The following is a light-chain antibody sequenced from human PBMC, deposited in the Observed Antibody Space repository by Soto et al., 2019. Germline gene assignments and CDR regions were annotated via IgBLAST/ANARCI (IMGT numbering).Light chain of an antibody. CDR1: QSISFY. CDR3: QQSINYPWT. CDR2: EAS. Sequence: DLQMTQSPSTLSASVGDRVTITCRASQSISFYLAWYQQKPGKAPKLLIYEASGLESGVPSRFSGSGSGTEFTLTISSLQPDDFATYYCQQSINYPWTFGQGTKVEVK. J-gene: IGKJ1*01. V-gene: IGKV1-5*03.